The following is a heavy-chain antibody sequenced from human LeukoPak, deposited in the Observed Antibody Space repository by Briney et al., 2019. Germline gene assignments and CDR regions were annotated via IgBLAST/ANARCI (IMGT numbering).Heavy chain of an antibody. CDR3: ARDCIGCHGFDS. CDR1: GYNFFSYG. CDR2: VSAYADNT. Sequence: ASVKVSCKASGYNFFSYGITWVRQAAGQGLEWMGWVSAYADNTNYVQKSQGRVTMTTDTSTSTAYMELRSLRSDDTAVYYCARDCIGCHGFDSWGQGTLVTVSP. J-gene: IGHJ4*02. D-gene: IGHD1-26*01. V-gene: IGHV1-18*01.